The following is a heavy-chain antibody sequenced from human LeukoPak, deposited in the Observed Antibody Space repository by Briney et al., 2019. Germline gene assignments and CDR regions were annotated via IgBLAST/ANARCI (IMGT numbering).Heavy chain of an antibody. CDR3: AREAAAWQQPEYFQH. Sequence: GGSLRLSCAASGFTFSSYWMSWVRQAPGKGLEWVANIKQDGSEKYYVDSVKGRFTISRDNAKNSLYLQMNSLRAEDTAVYYCAREAAAWQQPEYFQHWGQGTLVTVSS. J-gene: IGHJ1*01. CDR1: GFTFSSYW. V-gene: IGHV3-7*01. D-gene: IGHD6-13*01. CDR2: IKQDGSEK.